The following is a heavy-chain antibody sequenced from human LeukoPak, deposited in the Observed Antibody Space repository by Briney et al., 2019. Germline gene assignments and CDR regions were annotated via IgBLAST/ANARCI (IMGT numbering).Heavy chain of an antibody. J-gene: IGHJ6*03. CDR2: ISGSGGST. D-gene: IGHD6-25*01. CDR3: AKDGSAAYYYYYMDV. V-gene: IGHV3-23*01. Sequence: GGSLRLSCAASGFTFDNYGMSWVRQAPGKGLEWVSAISGSGGSTYYADSVKGRFTISRDNSKNTLYLQMNSLRAEDTAVYYCAKDGSAAYYYYYMDVWGKGTTVTISS. CDR1: GFTFDNYG.